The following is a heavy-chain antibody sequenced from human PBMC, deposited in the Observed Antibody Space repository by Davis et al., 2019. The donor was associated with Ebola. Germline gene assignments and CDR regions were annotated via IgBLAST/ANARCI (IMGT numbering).Heavy chain of an antibody. CDR1: GFTFNSYS. Sequence: GESLKISCAASGFTFNSYSMNWVRQAPGKGLEWVAVISYDGTIQDYTDSVKGRFTISRDDSKNTLYLQMNSLRPEDTAVYYCAKFRLLTCCNDGFDVWGQGTMVTVSS. J-gene: IGHJ3*01. CDR3: AKFRLLTCCNDGFDV. D-gene: IGHD2/OR15-2a*01. V-gene: IGHV3-30*18. CDR2: ISYDGTIQ.